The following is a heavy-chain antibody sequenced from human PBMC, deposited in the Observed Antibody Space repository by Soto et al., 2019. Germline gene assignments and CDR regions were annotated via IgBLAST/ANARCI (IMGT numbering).Heavy chain of an antibody. CDR2: MSFDGSNK. CDR3: AKEFACELQLSHPYYNSGMDV. D-gene: IGHD1-1*01. CDR1: GFTFRSYG. J-gene: IGHJ6*02. Sequence: QVQLVESGGGVVQPGRSLRLSCAASGFTFRSYGMHWVRQAPGKGLEWVALMSFDGSNKYYADSVRGRFTISSDNSKSTLYLQMDILRPEDTAVYYCAKEFACELQLSHPYYNSGMDVWGQGTTVTVSS. V-gene: IGHV3-30*18.